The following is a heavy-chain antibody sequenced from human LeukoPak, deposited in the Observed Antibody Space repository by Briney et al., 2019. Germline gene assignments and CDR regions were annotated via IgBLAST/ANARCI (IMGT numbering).Heavy chain of an antibody. Sequence: GGVLRLSCAASGFTFSSYSMNWVRQAPGKGLEWVSSISSSSSYIYYADSVKGRFTISRDNAKNSLCLQMNSLRAEDTAVYYCARAPLRGVIPFDPWGQGTLVTVSS. D-gene: IGHD3-10*01. CDR3: ARAPLRGVIPFDP. CDR1: GFTFSSYS. CDR2: ISSSSSYI. V-gene: IGHV3-21*01. J-gene: IGHJ5*02.